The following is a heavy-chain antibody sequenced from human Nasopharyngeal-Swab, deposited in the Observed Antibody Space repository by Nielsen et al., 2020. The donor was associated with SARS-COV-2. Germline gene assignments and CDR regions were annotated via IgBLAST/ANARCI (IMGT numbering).Heavy chain of an antibody. Sequence: WIRQPPGKGLEWIGSIYYSGCTYYNPSLKSRVTISVDTSKNQFSLNLSSVTAADTAVYSCAREYRRITIFGVVINGFDYWGQGTLVTVSS. V-gene: IGHV4-39*07. CDR3: AREYRRITIFGVVINGFDY. D-gene: IGHD3-3*01. CDR2: IYYSGCT. J-gene: IGHJ4*02.